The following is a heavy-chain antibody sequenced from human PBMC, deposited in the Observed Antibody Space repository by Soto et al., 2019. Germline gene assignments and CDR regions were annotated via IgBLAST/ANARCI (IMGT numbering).Heavy chain of an antibody. CDR1: SASLGDHY. CDR3: ARGPYSSGWYVVDY. CDR2: VHPSGST. V-gene: IGHV4-34*01. Sequence: ETLSLTCAVFSASLGDHYWAWIRQSPDKGLEWIGEVHPSGSTDYNPSLKSRLTMSADTSKNQFSLKLSSVTAADTAVYYCARGPYSSGWYVVDYWGQGTLVTVSS. D-gene: IGHD6-19*01. J-gene: IGHJ4*02.